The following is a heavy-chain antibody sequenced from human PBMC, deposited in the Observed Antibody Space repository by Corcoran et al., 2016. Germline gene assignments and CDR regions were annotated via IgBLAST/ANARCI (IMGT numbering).Heavy chain of an antibody. J-gene: IGHJ6*02. CDR1: GGSFSGYY. CDR2: INHSGST. D-gene: IGHD4-17*01. V-gene: IGHV4-34*01. CDR3: AGHRSTVVTDGGYYYGMDV. Sequence: QVQLQQWGAGLLKPSETLSLTCAVYGGSFSGYYWSWIRQPPGKGLEWIGEINHSGSTNYNPSLKSRVTISVDTSKNQFSLKLSSVTAADTAVYYCAGHRSTVVTDGGYYYGMDVWVQGTTVTVSS.